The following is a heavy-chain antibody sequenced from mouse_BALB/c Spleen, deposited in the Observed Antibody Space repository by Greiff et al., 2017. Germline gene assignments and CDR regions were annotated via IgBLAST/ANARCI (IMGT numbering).Heavy chain of an antibody. J-gene: IGHJ4*01. D-gene: IGHD2-1*01. CDR1: GFTFSDYY. CDR2: ISDGGSYT. CDR3: ARRLLYCNYGVDY. Sequence: EVKLVESGGGLVKPGGSLKLSCAASGFTFSDYYMYWVRQTPEKRLEWVATISDGGSYTYYPDSVKGRFTISRDNAKNNLYLQMSSLKSEDTAMYYCARRLLYCNYGVDYWGQGTSVTVSS. V-gene: IGHV5-4*02.